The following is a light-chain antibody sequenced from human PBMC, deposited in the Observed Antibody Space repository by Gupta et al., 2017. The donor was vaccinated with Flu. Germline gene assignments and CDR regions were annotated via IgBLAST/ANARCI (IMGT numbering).Light chain of an antibody. CDR1: QSVGSN. V-gene: IGKV3-15*01. CDR2: GAS. CDR3: QQYDDWPVT. J-gene: IGKJ1*01. Sequence: EKVMTQSPATLSVSPGERATLSCRASQSVGSNLAWHQQKPGQAPRLLIHGASTRATGVPARFSGSGSETXFTLSIXSLQSEDFAIYYCQQYDDWPVTFGXGTKVEI.